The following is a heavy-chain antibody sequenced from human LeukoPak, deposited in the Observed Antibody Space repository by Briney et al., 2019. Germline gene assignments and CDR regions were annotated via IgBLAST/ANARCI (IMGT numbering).Heavy chain of an antibody. J-gene: IGHJ4*02. Sequence: SETLSLTCTVSGGSISGYYWSWIRQPPGKGLELIGYIYYSENTNYNPSLKSRVTISLDTSKNQFSLKLSSVTTADTAVYFCTRRVAVAGTPKASFDYWGQGILVTVSS. D-gene: IGHD6-19*01. CDR1: GGSISGYY. V-gene: IGHV4-59*08. CDR3: TRRVAVAGTPKASFDY. CDR2: IYYSENT.